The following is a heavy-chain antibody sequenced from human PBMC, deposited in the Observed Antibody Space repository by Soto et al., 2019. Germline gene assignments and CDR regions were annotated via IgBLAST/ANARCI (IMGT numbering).Heavy chain of an antibody. CDR2: TVPILALT. V-gene: IGHV1-69*02. J-gene: IGHJ3*02. CDR3: ASQGDYMGFDI. D-gene: IGHD4-17*01. Sequence: QVQLVQSGAEVKKPGSSVKVSCKASGGTFSSYSFNWVRQAPGQGLEWMGRTVPILALTNYAQKFQGRVXXXXXXXXXXXXXXXXXXXXXXXXXXXCASQGDYMGFDIWGQGTMVTVSS. CDR1: GGTFSSYS.